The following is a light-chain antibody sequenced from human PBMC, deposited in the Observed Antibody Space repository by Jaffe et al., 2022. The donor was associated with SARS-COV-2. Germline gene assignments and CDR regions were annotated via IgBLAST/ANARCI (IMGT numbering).Light chain of an antibody. J-gene: IGKJ5*01. CDR1: ESVSNY. Sequence: FVLTQSPATLSLSPGERATLSCRASESVSNYLAWYQQKPGQPPRLLIYDTTNRATGIPARFSGSGSGTDFTLTISSLEPEDFAVYYCQQRSNWPPITFGQGTRLEIK. V-gene: IGKV3-11*01. CDR3: QQRSNWPPIT. CDR2: DTT.